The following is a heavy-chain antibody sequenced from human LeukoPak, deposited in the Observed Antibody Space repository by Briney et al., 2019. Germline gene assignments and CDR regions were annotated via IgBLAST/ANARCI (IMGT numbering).Heavy chain of an antibody. Sequence: GVSVSLFCGASIYIFSICAILGAPRARGKGRVGVSAISGSGGSTYYAESVKGRFTIYIDNSKNTLYLQMNSQRAEDTAVYYCAKDMGAYCSAGSRRYFDSWGQGTMVTVSS. D-gene: IGHD2-15*01. J-gene: IGHJ3*01. CDR2: ISGSGGST. CDR3: AKDMGAYCSAGSRRYFDS. V-gene: IGHV3-23*01. CDR1: IYIFSICA.